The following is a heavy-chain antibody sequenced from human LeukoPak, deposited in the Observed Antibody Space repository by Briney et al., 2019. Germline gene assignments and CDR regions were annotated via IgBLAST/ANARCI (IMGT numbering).Heavy chain of an antibody. Sequence: KPSETLSLTCAVSVYSQRRGYEWGWLRQPPGKGLEWIESICYKESTKYNPSLKSRDTLSVQTSKNHFSLKQRSVTAADTAVYYCARGDGDYWYGFDYWGQGTLVTVSS. CDR1: VYSQRRGYE. CDR3: ARGDGDYWYGFDY. CDR2: ICYKEST. V-gene: IGHV4-61*01. J-gene: IGHJ4*02. D-gene: IGHD4-17*01.